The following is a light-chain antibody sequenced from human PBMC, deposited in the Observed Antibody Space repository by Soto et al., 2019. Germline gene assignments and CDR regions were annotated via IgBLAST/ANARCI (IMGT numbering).Light chain of an antibody. CDR2: KAS. V-gene: IGKV1-5*03. J-gene: IGKJ1*01. Sequence: DIQMTQSPSTLSASVGDRVTIICRASQSISSWMAWYQQKPGKAPKLLIYKASTLESGVPSRFSGSGSGTEFTLTISSLQPDDFATYCCQQYSTGYRTFGQGTKVEIK. CDR1: QSISSW. CDR3: QQYSTGYRT.